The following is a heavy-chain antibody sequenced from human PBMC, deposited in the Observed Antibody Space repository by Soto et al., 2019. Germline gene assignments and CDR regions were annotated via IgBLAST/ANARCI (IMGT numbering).Heavy chain of an antibody. CDR2: IGTAGDT. V-gene: IGHV3-13*01. Sequence: GGSLRLSCAASGFTFSSYDMHWVRQATGKGLEWVSAIGTAGDTYYPGSVKGRFTISRENAKNSLYLQMNSLRAGDTAVYYCARGSGDYAAFDYRGQGTLVTVSS. CDR3: ARGSGDYAAFDY. CDR1: GFTFSSYD. J-gene: IGHJ4*02. D-gene: IGHD4-17*01.